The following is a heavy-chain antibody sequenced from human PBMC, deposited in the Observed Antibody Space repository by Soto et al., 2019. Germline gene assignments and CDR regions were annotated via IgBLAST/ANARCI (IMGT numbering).Heavy chain of an antibody. CDR2: IYYSGST. D-gene: IGHD3-16*01. J-gene: IGHJ3*02. CDR1: GGSISSYY. Sequence: PSETLSLTCTVSGGSISSYYWSWIRQPPGKGLEWIGYIYYSGSTNYNPSLKSRVTISVDTSKNQFSLKLSPVTAADTAVYYCARVKEGGAFDIWGQGTMVTVSS. V-gene: IGHV4-59*01. CDR3: ARVKEGGAFDI.